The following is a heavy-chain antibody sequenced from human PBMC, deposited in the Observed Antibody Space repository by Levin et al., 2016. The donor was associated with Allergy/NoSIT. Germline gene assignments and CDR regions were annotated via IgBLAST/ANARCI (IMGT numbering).Heavy chain of an antibody. J-gene: IGHJ4*02. V-gene: IGHV4-39*01. CDR2: IYYSGTT. D-gene: IGHD6-19*01. CDR3: ARHQGHSSGWLNYFDY. Sequence: WIRQPPGKGLEWIGSIYYSGTTYYNPSLKSRVTISVDTSKNQFSLQLRSVTAADTAVYYCARHQGHSSGWLNYFDYWGPGTLVTVSS.